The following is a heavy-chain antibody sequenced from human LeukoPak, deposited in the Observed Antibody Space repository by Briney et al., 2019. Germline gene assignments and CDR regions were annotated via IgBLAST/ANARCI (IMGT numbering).Heavy chain of an antibody. Sequence: PGGSLRLSCAASGFTFISYWMNWVRQAPGKGLEWVSYISSSGSTIYYADSVKGRFTISRDNAKNSLYLQMNSLRAEDTAIYYCAKDRTHRRYYDSTGYYNQYDYWGQGALVTVSS. J-gene: IGHJ4*02. D-gene: IGHD3-22*01. CDR2: ISSSGSTI. CDR1: GFTFISYW. V-gene: IGHV3-48*03. CDR3: AKDRTHRRYYDSTGYYNQYDY.